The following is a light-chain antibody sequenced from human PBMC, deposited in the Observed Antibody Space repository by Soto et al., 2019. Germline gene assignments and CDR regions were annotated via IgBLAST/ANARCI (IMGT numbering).Light chain of an antibody. CDR3: AAWDDSLIGYV. V-gene: IGLV1-44*01. CDR1: SSNIGSNT. J-gene: IGLJ1*01. CDR2: NNN. Sequence: LTQPPSTSGTPGQRVTISCSGSSSNIGSNTVSWCQQLPGTAPKPLIYNNNQRPSGVPDRFSGSKSGTSASLAISGLQSEDEADYYCAAWDDSLIGYVFGTGTKVTVL.